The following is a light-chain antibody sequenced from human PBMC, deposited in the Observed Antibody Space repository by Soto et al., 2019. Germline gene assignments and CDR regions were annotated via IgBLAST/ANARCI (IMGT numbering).Light chain of an antibody. J-gene: IGLJ2*01. CDR3: SSYTTRSTLV. CDR2: DVT. V-gene: IGLV2-14*01. Sequence: QSALTQPASVSGSPGQSFTISCTGTSSDVGAYDFVSWYQHYPGKAPKLVTFDVTHRPPGISDRFSGSKSANTASLTISGLQAEDEAFYYCSSYTTRSTLVFGGGTKLTVL. CDR1: SSDVGAYDF.